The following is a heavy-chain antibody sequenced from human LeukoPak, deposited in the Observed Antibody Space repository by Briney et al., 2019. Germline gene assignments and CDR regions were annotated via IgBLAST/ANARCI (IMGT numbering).Heavy chain of an antibody. J-gene: IGHJ4*02. CDR3: ARGSMFRGVINGLGDY. Sequence: ASVKVSCKASGYTFTGYYMHWVRQAPGQGLEWMGWINPNRGGTNYAQKFQGRVTMTRDTSISTAYMELSRLRSDDTAVYYCARGSMFRGVINGLGDYWGQGTLVTVSS. CDR2: INPNRGGT. CDR1: GYTFTGYY. V-gene: IGHV1-2*02. D-gene: IGHD3-10*01.